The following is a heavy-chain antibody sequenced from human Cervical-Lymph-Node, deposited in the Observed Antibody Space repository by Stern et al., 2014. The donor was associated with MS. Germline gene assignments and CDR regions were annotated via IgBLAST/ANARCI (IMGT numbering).Heavy chain of an antibody. CDR3: ASASGVTTTVY. CDR2: MNPNNSNA. V-gene: IGHV1-8*02. CDR1: GYIFTSYD. Sequence: VQLVESGAEVRKPGASVKVSCKASGYIFTSYDINWVRQASGQGLEWMGWMNPNNSNANYAQKFQGRVTMTRYISISTAYMELSSLTSEDTAVYYCASASGVTTTVYWGQGTLITVSS. D-gene: IGHD4-17*01. J-gene: IGHJ4*02.